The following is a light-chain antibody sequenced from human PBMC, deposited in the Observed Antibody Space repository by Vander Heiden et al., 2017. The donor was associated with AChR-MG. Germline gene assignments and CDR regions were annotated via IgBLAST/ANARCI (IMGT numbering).Light chain of an antibody. CDR2: QDS. J-gene: IGLJ2*01. V-gene: IGLV3-1*01. CDR1: KLGDKY. CDR3: QAWDSSTAV. Sequence: SYELTQPPSVSVSPGQTANITCSGDKLGDKYACWYQQKPGQSPVLVIYQDSKRPSGIPERFSGSNSGNTATLTISGTQAMDEADYYCQAWDSSTAVFGGVTKLTVL.